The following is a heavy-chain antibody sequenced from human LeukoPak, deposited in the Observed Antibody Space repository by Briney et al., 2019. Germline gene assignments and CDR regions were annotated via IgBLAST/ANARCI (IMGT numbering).Heavy chain of an antibody. V-gene: IGHV4-61*08. CDR3: GRGQPSWLYMGFYY. CDR2: IYYSGST. CDR1: GGSISSGDYY. J-gene: IGHJ4*02. Sequence: PSQTLSLTCTVSGGSISSGDYYWSWIRQPPGKGLEWIGYIYYSGSTNYNPSLKSRVTISVDTSKNQFSLKLSSVTAAGTAVYYCGRGQPSWLYMGFYYWGQGNLVPVFS. D-gene: IGHD3-9*01.